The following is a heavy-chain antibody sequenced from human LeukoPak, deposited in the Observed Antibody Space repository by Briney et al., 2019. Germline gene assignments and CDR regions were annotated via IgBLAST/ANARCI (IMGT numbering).Heavy chain of an antibody. V-gene: IGHV3-30*03. CDR2: ISYDGSNK. Sequence: GGSLRLSCAASGFTFSSYGMHWVRQAPGKGLEWVAVISYDGSNKYYADSVKGRFTISRDNSKNRLYLKMNSRRAEATAVYYCAXXGRGARXXXDYWGQXXLVT. CDR3: AXXGRGARXXXDY. J-gene: IGHJ4*02. CDR1: GFTFSSYG. D-gene: IGHD4/OR15-4a*01.